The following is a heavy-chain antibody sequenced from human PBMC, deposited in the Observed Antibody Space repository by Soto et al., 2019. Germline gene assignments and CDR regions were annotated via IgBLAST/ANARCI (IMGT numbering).Heavy chain of an antibody. CDR2: MNPNSGNT. CDR3: ARDLGSSWYFSLVRYYGMDV. CDR1: GYTFTSYD. V-gene: IGHV1-8*01. D-gene: IGHD6-13*01. J-gene: IGHJ6*02. Sequence: QVPLVQSGAEVKKPGASVKVSCKASGYTFTSYDINWVRQATGQGLEWMGWMNPNSGNTGYAQKFQGRVTMTRNTSISTAYMELSSLRSEDTAVYYCARDLGSSWYFSLVRYYGMDVWGQGTTVTVSS.